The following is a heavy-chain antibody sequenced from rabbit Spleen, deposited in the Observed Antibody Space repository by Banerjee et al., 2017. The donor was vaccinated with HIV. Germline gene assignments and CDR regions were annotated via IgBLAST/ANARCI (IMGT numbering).Heavy chain of an antibody. V-gene: IGHV1S40*01. Sequence: VESGGGLVQPGASLTLTCTASGFSYSSSYYMCWVRQAPGKGLEWIACINTATGKSVYASWAKGRFIMSRTSSTTVTLQMTSLTAADTATYFCARDLVAVIGWNFNLWGPGTLVTVS. CDR1: GFSYSSSYY. CDR2: INTATGKS. J-gene: IGHJ4*01. CDR3: ARDLVAVIGWNFNL. D-gene: IGHD1-1*01.